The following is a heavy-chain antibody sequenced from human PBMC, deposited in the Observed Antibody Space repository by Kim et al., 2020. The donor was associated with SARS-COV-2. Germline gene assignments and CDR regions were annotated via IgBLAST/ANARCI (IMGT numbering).Heavy chain of an antibody. Sequence: PNSGGTNYAQTFEGRVTINRDTTINTAYMELSRLRSDDTAVYYCARDRGDYWGQGTLVTVSS. CDR2: PNSGGT. CDR3: ARDRGDY. J-gene: IGHJ4*02. V-gene: IGHV1-2*02. D-gene: IGHD3-10*01.